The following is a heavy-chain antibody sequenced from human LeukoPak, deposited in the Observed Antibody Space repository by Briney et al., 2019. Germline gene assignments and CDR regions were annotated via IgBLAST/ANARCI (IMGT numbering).Heavy chain of an antibody. CDR1: GYTLTELS. V-gene: IGHV1-24*01. D-gene: IGHD3-9*01. CDR2: FDPEDGET. J-gene: IGHJ4*02. Sequence: ASVKVSCKVSGYTLTELSMHWVRQAPGKGLEWMGGFDPEDGETIYAQKFQGRVTMTEDTSTDTAYMELSSLRSEDTAVYYCATDYDILTGFDYWGQGTLVTVPS. CDR3: ATDYDILTGFDY.